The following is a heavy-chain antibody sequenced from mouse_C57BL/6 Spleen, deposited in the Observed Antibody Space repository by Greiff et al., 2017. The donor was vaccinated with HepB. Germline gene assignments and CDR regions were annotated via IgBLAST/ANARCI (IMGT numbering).Heavy chain of an antibody. CDR1: GYSITSGYY. Sequence: EVQLQQSGPGLVKPSQSLSLTCSVTGYSITSGYYWNWIRQFPGNKLEWMGYISYDGSNNYNPSLKNRISITRDTSKNQFFLKLNSVTTEDTATYYCAREGDIILDYWGQGTTLTVSS. V-gene: IGHV3-6*01. D-gene: IGHD1-3*01. CDR2: ISYDGSN. CDR3: AREGDIILDY. J-gene: IGHJ2*01.